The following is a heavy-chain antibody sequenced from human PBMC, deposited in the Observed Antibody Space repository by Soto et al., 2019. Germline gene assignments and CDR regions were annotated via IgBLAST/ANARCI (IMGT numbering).Heavy chain of an antibody. V-gene: IGHV1-3*01. CDR3: ARDQQFRNWFDS. D-gene: IGHD6-13*01. CDR2: INAGNGNT. CDR1: GYTFSRYA. Sequence: ASVKVSCKASGYTFSRYAIHWVRQAPGQRLEWMGWINAGNGNTKYSQKFEGRVTLTMDTSANTVYMELSSLRFEDTALYYCARDQQFRNWFDSWGQGTLVTVSS. J-gene: IGHJ5*01.